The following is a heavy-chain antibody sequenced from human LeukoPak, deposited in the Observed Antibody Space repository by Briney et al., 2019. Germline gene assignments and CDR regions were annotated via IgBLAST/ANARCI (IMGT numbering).Heavy chain of an antibody. Sequence: SETLSLTCTVSGGSISSSSYYWGWIRQPPGKGLQWIGSINYSGNTYYNPSLKSRVTISVDTSKNQFPLNLSSVTAADTAVYYCARQEIGLRSFDPWGQGTLVTVSS. D-gene: IGHD3/OR15-3a*01. CDR3: ARQEIGLRSFDP. J-gene: IGHJ5*02. CDR1: GGSISSSSYY. V-gene: IGHV4-39*01. CDR2: INYSGNT.